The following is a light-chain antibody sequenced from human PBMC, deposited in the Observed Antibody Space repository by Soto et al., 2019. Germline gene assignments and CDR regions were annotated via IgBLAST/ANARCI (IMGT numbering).Light chain of an antibody. Sequence: EIVLTQSPGTLSLSPGEGATLSCRSSQYIASSYLAWYQQRRGQAPRLLIYVASSRATGIPDRFSGRGSGTDFTLTISRLEPEDFAVYYCQQYGGSPYTFGLGTKVEIK. CDR3: QQYGGSPYT. J-gene: IGKJ2*01. CDR2: VAS. V-gene: IGKV3-20*01. CDR1: QYIASSY.